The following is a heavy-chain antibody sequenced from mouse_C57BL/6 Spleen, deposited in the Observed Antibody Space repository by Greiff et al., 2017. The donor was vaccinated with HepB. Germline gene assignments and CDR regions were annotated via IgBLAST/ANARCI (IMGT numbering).Heavy chain of an antibody. D-gene: IGHD1-1*01. J-gene: IGHJ4*01. V-gene: IGHV5-17*01. CDR1: GFTFSDYG. CDR3: ARTDYGSSCAMDY. CDR2: ISSGSSTI. Sequence: EVKLMESGGGLVKPGGSLKLSCAASGFTFSDYGMHWVRQAPEKGLEWVAYISSGSSTIYYADTVKGRFTISRDNAKNTLFLQMTSLRSEDTAMYYCARTDYGSSCAMDYWGQGTSVTVSS.